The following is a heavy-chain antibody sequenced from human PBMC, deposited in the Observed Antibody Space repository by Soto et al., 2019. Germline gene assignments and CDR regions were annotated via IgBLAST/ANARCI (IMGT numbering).Heavy chain of an antibody. Sequence: QVHLVQSGAEVKTPGSSVKVSCKAAGGTFNTYTLIWVRQAPGHGLEWMGRIIPMLNVTNSAQKFQGRVTLTADKSPGTAFMELTSLRSDDTAIYYCSIGSWSAETFDIWGQGTMVTVSS. CDR1: GGTFNTYT. V-gene: IGHV1-69*02. J-gene: IGHJ3*02. D-gene: IGHD2-2*01. CDR2: IIPMLNVT. CDR3: SIGSWSAETFDI.